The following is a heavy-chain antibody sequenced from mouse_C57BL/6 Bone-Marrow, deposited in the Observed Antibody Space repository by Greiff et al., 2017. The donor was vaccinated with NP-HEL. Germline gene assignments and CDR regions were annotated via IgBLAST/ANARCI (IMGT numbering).Heavy chain of an antibody. D-gene: IGHD2-1*01. J-gene: IGHJ4*01. Sequence: EVKLMESGEGLVKPGGSLKLSCAASGFTFSSYAMSWVRQTPEKRLEWVAYISSGGDYIYYADTVKGRFTISRDNARNTLYLQMSSLKSEDTAMYYCTRTIYYGLYYAMDYWGQGTSVTVSS. CDR2: ISSGGDYI. V-gene: IGHV5-9-1*02. CDR1: GFTFSSYA. CDR3: TRTIYYGLYYAMDY.